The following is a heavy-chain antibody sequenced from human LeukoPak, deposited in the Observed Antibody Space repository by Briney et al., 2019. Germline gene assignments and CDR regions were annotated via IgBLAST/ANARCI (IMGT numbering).Heavy chain of an antibody. CDR1: GFTFSRYG. J-gene: IGHJ4*02. Sequence: GGSLRLSCAASGFTFSRYGMHWFRQAPGKGLEWVTFIEYDERNQHYADSVKGRFTISRDNSKNTLFLLMDSLRAEDTAVYYCAKLAWNGGSCYLGEVAHWGQGTLVTVSS. CDR2: IEYDERNQ. CDR3: AKLAWNGGSCYLGEVAH. D-gene: IGHD2-15*01. V-gene: IGHV3-30*02.